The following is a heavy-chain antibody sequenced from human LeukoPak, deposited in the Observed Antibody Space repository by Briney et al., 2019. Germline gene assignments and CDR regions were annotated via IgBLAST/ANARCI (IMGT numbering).Heavy chain of an antibody. J-gene: IGHJ4*02. CDR3: ARHVPTWYYFDY. CDR1: GGSISSYY. CDR2: IYYNGNT. V-gene: IGHV4-59*08. D-gene: IGHD2-8*02. Sequence: SETLSLTCTVSGGSISSYYWSWIQQPPGKGLEWIGYIYYNGNTNYNPSLKSRVTISVDTSKNQFSLKLSSVTAADTAVYYCARHVPTWYYFDYWGQGSLVTVSS.